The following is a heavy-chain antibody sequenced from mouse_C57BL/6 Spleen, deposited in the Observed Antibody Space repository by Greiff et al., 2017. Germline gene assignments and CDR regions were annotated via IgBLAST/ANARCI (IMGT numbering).Heavy chain of an antibody. CDR3: ARKGLTVVAKGYAMDY. D-gene: IGHD1-1*01. V-gene: IGHV1-18*01. Sequence: EVHLVESGPELVKPGASVKIPCKASGYTFTDYNMDWVKQSHGKSLEWIGDINPNNGGTIYNQKFKGKATLTVDKSSSTAYMELRSLTSEDTAVYYCARKGLTVVAKGYAMDYWGQGTSVTVSS. CDR2: INPNNGGT. CDR1: GYTFTDYN. J-gene: IGHJ4*01.